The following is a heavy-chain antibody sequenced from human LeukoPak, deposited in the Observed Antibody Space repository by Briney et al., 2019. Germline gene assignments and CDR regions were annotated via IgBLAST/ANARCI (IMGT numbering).Heavy chain of an antibody. Sequence: SGTLSLTCTVSGGSITSNSYYWSWIRQPPGKGLEWIGYLYNTSNTYYNPSLKSRVTISVDTSKNQFSLKVSSVTAADTAVYYCAREKNGNEPFDYWGQGTLVTVSS. V-gene: IGHV4-61*01. D-gene: IGHD4-23*01. CDR1: GGSITSNSYY. J-gene: IGHJ4*02. CDR3: AREKNGNEPFDY. CDR2: LYNTSNT.